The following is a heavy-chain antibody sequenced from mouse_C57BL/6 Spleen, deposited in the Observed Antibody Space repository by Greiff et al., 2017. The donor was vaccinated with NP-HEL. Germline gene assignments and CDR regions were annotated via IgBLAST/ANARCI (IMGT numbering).Heavy chain of an antibody. Sequence: VQLQQPGAELVKPGASVKLSCKASGYTFTSYWMHWVKQSPGQGLEWIGMIHPNSGSTNYNEKFKSKATLTVDKSSSTAYMQLSSLTSEDSAVYYCAREAYGSPAWFAYWGQGTLVTVSA. CDR2: IHPNSGST. CDR3: AREAYGSPAWFAY. J-gene: IGHJ3*01. CDR1: GYTFTSYW. V-gene: IGHV1-64*01. D-gene: IGHD1-1*01.